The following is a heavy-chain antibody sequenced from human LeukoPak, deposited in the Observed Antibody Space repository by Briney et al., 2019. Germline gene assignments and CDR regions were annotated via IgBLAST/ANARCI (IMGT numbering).Heavy chain of an antibody. CDR2: IKQDGSEK. CDR1: GFTFSTYW. V-gene: IGHV3-7*01. CDR3: ARVKWLARFDY. D-gene: IGHD3-22*01. Sequence: GGSLRLSCAASGFTFSTYWMSWVRQAPGKGLEWVANIKQDGSEKYYVDSVKGRFTISRDNAKHSLYLQMNSLRAEDTAVYYCARVKWLARFDYWSQGTLVTVSS. J-gene: IGHJ4*02.